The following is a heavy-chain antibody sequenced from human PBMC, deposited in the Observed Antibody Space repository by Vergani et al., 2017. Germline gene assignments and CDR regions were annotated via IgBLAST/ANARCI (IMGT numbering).Heavy chain of an antibody. CDR3: AREYYDYVWGSYRPVGYFDY. J-gene: IGHJ4*02. V-gene: IGHV1-69*01. CDR1: GGTFSSYA. CDR2: IIPIFGTA. Sequence: QVQLVQSGAEVKKPGSSVKVSCKASGGTFSSYAISWVRQAPGQGPEWMGGIIPIFGTANYAQKFQGRVTITADESTSTAYMELSSLRSEDTAVYYCAREYYDYVWGSYRPVGYFDYWGQGTLVTVSS. D-gene: IGHD3-16*02.